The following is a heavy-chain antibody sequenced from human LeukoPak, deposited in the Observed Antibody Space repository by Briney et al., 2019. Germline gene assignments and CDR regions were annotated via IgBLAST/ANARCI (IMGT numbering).Heavy chain of an antibody. CDR3: ARDSEGSINY. CDR2: IYYSGST. D-gene: IGHD6-13*01. J-gene: IGHJ4*02. Sequence: PETLSLTCTVSGGSVSSGSYYWSWIRQPPGKGLEWIGYIYYSGSTNYNPSLKSRVTISVDTSKNQFSLKLSSVTAADTAVYYCARDSEGSINYWGQGTLVTVSS. V-gene: IGHV4-61*01. CDR1: GGSVSSGSYY.